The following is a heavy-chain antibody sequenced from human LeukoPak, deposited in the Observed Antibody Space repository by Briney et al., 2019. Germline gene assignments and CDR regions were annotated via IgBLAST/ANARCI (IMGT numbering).Heavy chain of an antibody. CDR2: ISTSSSII. D-gene: IGHD3-10*01. Sequence: HAGESLRLSCAASGFNFSIYSMNWVRQAPGKGLEWVSYISTSSSIIYYADSVKGRFTISRDNAEKSLYLQMNSLRVEDTALYYCTSFDITRPWGQGTLVTVSS. J-gene: IGHJ5*02. CDR3: TSFDITRP. CDR1: GFNFSIYS. V-gene: IGHV3-48*04.